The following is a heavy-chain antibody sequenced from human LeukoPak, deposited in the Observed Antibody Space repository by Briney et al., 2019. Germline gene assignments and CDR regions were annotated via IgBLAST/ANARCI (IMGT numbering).Heavy chain of an antibody. CDR1: GYTFTSYA. D-gene: IGHD6-13*01. V-gene: IGHV1-3*01. J-gene: IGHJ4*02. CDR3: ARDSSSWIYYFDY. CDR2: INAGNGNT. Sequence: ASVKVLCNASGYTFTSYAMHWVRQAPGQGLEWMGWINAGNGNTKYSQKFQGRVTITRDTSASTAYMELSRLRSEDTAVYYCARDSSSWIYYFDYWGQGTLVTVSS.